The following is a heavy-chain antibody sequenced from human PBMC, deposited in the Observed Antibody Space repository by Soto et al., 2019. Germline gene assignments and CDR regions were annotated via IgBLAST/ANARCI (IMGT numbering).Heavy chain of an antibody. V-gene: IGHV3-48*02. CDR1: GFTFSSYS. J-gene: IGHJ4*02. D-gene: IGHD6-13*01. CDR2: ISSSSTI. Sequence: PGGSLRLSCAASGFTFSSYSMNWVRQAPGKGLEWVSYISSSSTIYYADSVKGRFTISRDNAKSSLYLQMNSLRDEDTAVYYCARDGAAAWGGYFDYWGQGTLVTVSS. CDR3: ARDGAAAWGGYFDY.